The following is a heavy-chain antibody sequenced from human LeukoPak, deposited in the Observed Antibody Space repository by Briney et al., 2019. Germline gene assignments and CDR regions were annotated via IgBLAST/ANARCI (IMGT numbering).Heavy chain of an antibody. V-gene: IGHV3-48*01. Sequence: PGGSLRLSCAASRFTFSSYAMSWVRQAPGKGLEWVSYISSSSSTIYYADSVKGRFTISRDNAKNSLYLQMNSLRAEDTAVYYCARAGGYYYMDVWGKGTTVTVSS. CDR1: RFTFSSYA. CDR3: ARAGGYYYMDV. J-gene: IGHJ6*03. CDR2: ISSSSSTI.